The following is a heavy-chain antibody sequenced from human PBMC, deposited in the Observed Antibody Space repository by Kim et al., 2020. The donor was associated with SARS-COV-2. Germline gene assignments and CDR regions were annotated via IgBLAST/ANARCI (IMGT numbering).Heavy chain of an antibody. J-gene: IGHJ4*02. CDR2: INSDGSST. D-gene: IGHD6-19*01. Sequence: GKGLVWVSRINSDGSSTNHADSVKGRFTISRDNAKNTLYLQMNSLRAEDTAVYYCARRAYSSGWWYFDYWGQGTLVTVSS. CDR3: ARRAYSSGWWYFDY. V-gene: IGHV3-74*01.